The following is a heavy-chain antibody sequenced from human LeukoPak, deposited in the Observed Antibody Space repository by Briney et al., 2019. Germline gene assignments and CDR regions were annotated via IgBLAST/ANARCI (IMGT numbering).Heavy chain of an antibody. J-gene: IGHJ5*02. D-gene: IGHD2-2*01. Sequence: ASVKVSCKASDYAFTSYGITWVRQAPGQGLEWMGWISAYNGYTNYEQKFQGRVTMTTDTSTRTAYMELRSLRSDDTAVYYCARVGYQNFDPWGQGTLVTVSS. CDR3: ARVGYQNFDP. V-gene: IGHV1-18*01. CDR1: DYAFTSYG. CDR2: ISAYNGYT.